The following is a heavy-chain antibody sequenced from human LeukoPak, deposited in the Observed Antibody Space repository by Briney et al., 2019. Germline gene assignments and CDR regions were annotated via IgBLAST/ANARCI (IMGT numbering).Heavy chain of an antibody. V-gene: IGHV3-30*18. CDR3: AKDYLRGGSTGSYPIDY. D-gene: IGHD3-10*01. CDR1: EFTFSSYG. CDR2: ISYDGSDK. Sequence: GGSLRLSCAASEFTFSSYGMHWVRQAPGKGPEWVAVISYDGSDKYYVDSVKGRFTISRDNSKNTLYLQMNSLRPEDTAVYYCAKDYLRGGSTGSYPIDYSGQGTLVTVSS. J-gene: IGHJ4*02.